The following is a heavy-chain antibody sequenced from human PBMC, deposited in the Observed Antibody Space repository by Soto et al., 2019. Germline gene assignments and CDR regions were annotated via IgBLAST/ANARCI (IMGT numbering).Heavy chain of an antibody. CDR3: ARPFKQNWAFAGMDV. D-gene: IGHD7-27*01. J-gene: IGHJ6*01. Sequence: PSETLSLTCTVSGDSMSSSSYYWGWIRQPPGKGLEWIGTISYNGNTYPNPSLKSRLTISLDMSKNQFSLKLSSVTAADTAVYYCARPFKQNWAFAGMDVWGQGTTVTVSS. V-gene: IGHV4-39*01. CDR1: GDSMSSSSYY. CDR2: ISYNGNT.